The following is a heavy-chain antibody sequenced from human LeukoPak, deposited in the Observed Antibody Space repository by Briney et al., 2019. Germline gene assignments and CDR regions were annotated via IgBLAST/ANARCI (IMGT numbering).Heavy chain of an antibody. D-gene: IGHD4-11*01. CDR1: GGSISSYY. V-gene: IGHV4-4*09. CDR3: ARLKQSGSYYYYYYMDV. J-gene: IGHJ6*03. Sequence: SETLSLTCTVSGGSISSYYWSWIRQPPGKGLEWIGYIYTSGSANYNPSLKSRVTISVDTSKNQFSLKLSSVTAADTAVYYCARLKQSGSYYYYYYMDVWGKGTTVTVSS. CDR2: IYTSGSA.